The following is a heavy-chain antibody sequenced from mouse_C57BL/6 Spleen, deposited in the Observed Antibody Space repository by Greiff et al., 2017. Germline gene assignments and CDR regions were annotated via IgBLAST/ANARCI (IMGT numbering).Heavy chain of an antibody. V-gene: IGHV3-6*01. D-gene: IGHD2-5*01. CDR3: ATYSKGDYWYFDV. CDR2: ISYDGSN. Sequence: EVKLMESGPGLVKPSQSLSLTCSVTGYSITSGYYWNWIRQFPGNKLEWMGYISYDGSNNYNPSLKNRISITRDTSKNQFFLKLNSVTTEDTATYYCATYSKGDYWYFDVWGTGTTVTVSS. CDR1: GYSITSGYY. J-gene: IGHJ1*03.